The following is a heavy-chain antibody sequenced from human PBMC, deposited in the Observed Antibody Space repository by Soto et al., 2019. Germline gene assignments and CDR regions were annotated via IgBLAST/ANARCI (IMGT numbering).Heavy chain of an antibody. J-gene: IGHJ3*02. CDR2: INPATGAA. Sequence: QLHLVQSGAVVKKPGASVTVSCSASGYPVTAYYMHWVRQAPGRGLEWMGGINPATGAAKYTQTFQGRDTRTRDTSPRTVFMELSGLTSEDTAVFYCARGGGVGVAGSAAFDMWGQGTLVTVSS. D-gene: IGHD3-3*01. CDR3: ARGGGVGVAGSAAFDM. V-gene: IGHV1-2*02. CDR1: GYPVTAYY.